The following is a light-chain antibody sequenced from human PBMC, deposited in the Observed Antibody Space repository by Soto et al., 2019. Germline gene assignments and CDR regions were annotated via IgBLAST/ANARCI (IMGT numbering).Light chain of an antibody. CDR1: QNVSTY. V-gene: IGKV3-11*01. CDR2: DAS. J-gene: IGKJ3*01. CDR3: QQRTNWLT. Sequence: EIVLTQSPATLSLSPGERVTLSCRASQNVSTYLAWYQQKPGQAPRLLIYDASNRATGIPARFSGSGSGTDFTLTISGLEPEDFAVYYCQQRTNWLTFGPGPKVDIK.